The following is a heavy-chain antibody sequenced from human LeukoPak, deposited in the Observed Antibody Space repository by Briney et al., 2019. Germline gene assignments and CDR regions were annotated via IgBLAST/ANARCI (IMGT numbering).Heavy chain of an antibody. D-gene: IGHD2-15*01. CDR3: ARAERCSGGSCCIARPYY. V-gene: IGHV1-2*02. Sequence: ASVKVSCKASGYTFTGYYMHWVRQAPGQGLEWMGWINPNSGGTNYAQKFQGRVTMTRDTSISTAYMELSRLRSDDTAVYYCARAERCSGGSCCIARPYYWGQGTLVTVSS. J-gene: IGHJ4*02. CDR1: GYTFTGYY. CDR2: INPNSGGT.